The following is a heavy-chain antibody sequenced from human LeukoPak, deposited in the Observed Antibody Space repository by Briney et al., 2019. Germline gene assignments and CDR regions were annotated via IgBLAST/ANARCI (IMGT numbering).Heavy chain of an antibody. V-gene: IGHV5-51*01. Sequence: GESLKISCKGSGYRLTSYWIGWVRQVPGKGLEWMGIIYPGDSDTRYSPSFQGQVTISADKSISTAYLQWSSLKASDTAMYYCARPPHSSSSLYYFDYWGQGTLVTVSS. J-gene: IGHJ4*02. CDR2: IYPGDSDT. CDR3: ARPPHSSSSLYYFDY. D-gene: IGHD6-6*01. CDR1: GYRLTSYW.